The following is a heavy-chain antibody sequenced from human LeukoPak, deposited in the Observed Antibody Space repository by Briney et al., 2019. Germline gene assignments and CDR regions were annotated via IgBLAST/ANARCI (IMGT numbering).Heavy chain of an antibody. CDR1: GFTFSNYE. CDR2: ISTSGSTI. V-gene: IGHV3-48*03. D-gene: IGHD6-13*01. Sequence: GGSLRLSCAASGFTFSNYEMNWVRQAPGKGLERVSYISTSGSTIYYGDAVKGRFTISRDNAKDSLYLQMNSLRAEDTAVYYCARNKGSSWSDFDYWGQGALVTVSS. J-gene: IGHJ4*02. CDR3: ARNKGSSWSDFDY.